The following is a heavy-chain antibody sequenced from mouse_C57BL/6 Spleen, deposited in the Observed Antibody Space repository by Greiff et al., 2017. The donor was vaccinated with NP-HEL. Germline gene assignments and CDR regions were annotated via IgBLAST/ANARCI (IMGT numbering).Heavy chain of an antibody. CDR3: ARGPPYYYYFDY. CDR2: INPNNGGT. Sequence: VQLKQSGPELVKPGASVKISCKASGYTFTDYYMNWVKQSHGKSLEWIGDINPNNGGTSYNQKFKGKATLTVDKSSSTAYMELRSLTSEDSAVYYCARGPPYYYYFDYWGQGTTLTVSS. V-gene: IGHV1-26*01. J-gene: IGHJ2*01. CDR1: GYTFTDYY. D-gene: IGHD1-1*01.